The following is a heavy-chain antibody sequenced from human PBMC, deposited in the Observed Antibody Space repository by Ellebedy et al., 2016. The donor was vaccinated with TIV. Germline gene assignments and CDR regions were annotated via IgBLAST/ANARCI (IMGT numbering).Heavy chain of an antibody. D-gene: IGHD6-19*01. CDR3: ATSFLAVAGHFDY. V-gene: IGHV1-2*04. CDR2: INPNSGGT. J-gene: IGHJ4*02. CDR1: GYTFTGYD. Sequence: AASVKVSCKASGYTFTGYDMHWVRQAPGQGLEWMGWINPNSGGTNYAQKFQGWVTMTRDTSISTAYMELSRLRSDDTAVYYCATSFLAVAGHFDYWGQGTLVTVSS.